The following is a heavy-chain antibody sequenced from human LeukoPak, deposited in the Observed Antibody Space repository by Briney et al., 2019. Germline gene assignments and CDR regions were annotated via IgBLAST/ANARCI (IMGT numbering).Heavy chain of an antibody. CDR3: ARVGVMATVNGYRYHALDV. CDR2: ISYSGST. V-gene: IGHV4-39*01. J-gene: IGHJ6*02. Sequence: SETLSLTCTVSGGSISSSSYYWGWIRQPPGKGLEWIGSISYSGSTYYNPSLKSRVTISVGMSKNQFSLKLSSVTAADTAVYYCARVGVMATVNGYRYHALDVWGQGTTVAVSS. CDR1: GGSISSSSYY. D-gene: IGHD5-12*01.